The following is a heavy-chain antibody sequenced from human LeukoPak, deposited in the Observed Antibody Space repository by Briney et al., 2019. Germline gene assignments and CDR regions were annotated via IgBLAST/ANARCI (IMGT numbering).Heavy chain of an antibody. Sequence: GESLKISCKGSGYSFTSYWIGWVRQMPGKGLEWMGIIYPGDSDTRYSPSFQGQVTISADKSISTAYLQWSSLKASDTAMYYCARQGITILGVVTQDAFDIWGQGTMVTVSS. CDR2: IYPGDSDT. J-gene: IGHJ3*02. CDR3: ARQGITILGVVTQDAFDI. V-gene: IGHV5-51*01. CDR1: GYSFTSYW. D-gene: IGHD3-3*01.